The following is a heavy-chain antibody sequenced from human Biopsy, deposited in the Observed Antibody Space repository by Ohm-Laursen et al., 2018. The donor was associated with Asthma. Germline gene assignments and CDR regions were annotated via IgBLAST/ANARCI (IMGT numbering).Heavy chain of an antibody. V-gene: IGHV4-30-4*01. D-gene: IGHD3-16*01. CDR2: IYDIGSS. CDR3: ARRGGVRRYFDY. Sequence: SQTLSLTCTVSGGSISSGAYYWSWVRQPPGKGLEWIGYIYDIGSSYYNPSLKSRVAISLDTSKNQFSLKLSSVTAADAAVYFCARRGGVRRYFDYWGQGTLVTVSS. J-gene: IGHJ4*02. CDR1: GGSISSGAYY.